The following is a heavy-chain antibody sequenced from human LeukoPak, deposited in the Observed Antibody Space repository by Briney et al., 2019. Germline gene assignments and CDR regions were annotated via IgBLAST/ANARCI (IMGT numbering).Heavy chain of an antibody. V-gene: IGHV4-39*01. CDR1: GGSISCSSCY. J-gene: IGHJ4*02. CDR3: ARRSAMARGGFDY. Sequence: SETLSLTCTVSGGSISCSSCYWGWIRQPPGKGLEWIGSVYYSGSTYYNPSLQSRVTISVDTSKNQFSLKLNSVTAADTAVYYCARRSAMARGGFDYWGQGTLVTVSS. D-gene: IGHD5-18*01. CDR2: VYYSGST.